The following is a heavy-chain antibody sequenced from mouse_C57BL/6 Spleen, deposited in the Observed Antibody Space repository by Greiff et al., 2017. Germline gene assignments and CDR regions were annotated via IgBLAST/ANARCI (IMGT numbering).Heavy chain of an antibody. CDR3: ASWDYGSSGYYFDY. CDR2: IYPGSGST. D-gene: IGHD1-1*01. CDR1: GYTFTSYW. J-gene: IGHJ2*01. Sequence: QVQLQQPGAELVKPGASVKMSCKASGYTFTSYWITWVKQRPGQGLEWIGDIYPGSGSTNYNEKFKSKATLTVDTSSSTAYMQLSSLTSEDSAVYACASWDYGSSGYYFDYWGQGTTLTVSS. V-gene: IGHV1-55*01.